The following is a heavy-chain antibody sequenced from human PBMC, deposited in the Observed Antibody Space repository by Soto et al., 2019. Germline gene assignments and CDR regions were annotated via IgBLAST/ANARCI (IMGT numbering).Heavy chain of an antibody. CDR2: INHSGST. V-gene: IGHV4-34*01. CDR1: GGSFSGYY. D-gene: IGHD1-1*01. Sequence: SETLSLTCAVYGGSFSGYYWSWIRQPPGKGLEWIGEINHSGSTNYNPSLKSRVTISVDTSKNQFSLKLSTVTAADTAVYYCAREPRWAGNLYWGQGTLVTVSS. J-gene: IGHJ4*02. CDR3: AREPRWAGNLY.